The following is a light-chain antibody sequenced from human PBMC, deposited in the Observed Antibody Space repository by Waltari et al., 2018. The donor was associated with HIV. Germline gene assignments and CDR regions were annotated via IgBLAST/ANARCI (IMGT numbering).Light chain of an antibody. Sequence: QSALTQPAAVSGSPGQSITISCTGTSSAVGSYNLVSCYQQHPGKAPKLMIYEGSKRPSGVSNRFSGSKSGNTASLTISGLQAEDEADYYCCSYAGSSTFPYVFGTGTKVTVL. V-gene: IGLV2-23*03. CDR1: SSAVGSYNL. CDR3: CSYAGSSTFPYV. J-gene: IGLJ1*01. CDR2: EGS.